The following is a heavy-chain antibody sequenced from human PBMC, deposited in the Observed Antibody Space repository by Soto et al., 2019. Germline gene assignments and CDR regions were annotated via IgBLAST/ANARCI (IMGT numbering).Heavy chain of an antibody. J-gene: IGHJ4*02. V-gene: IGHV3-23*01. CDR3: VQYPLGPVSVLELDF. D-gene: IGHD2-8*01. Sequence: GGSLRLSCAASGFTFSSYAMSWVRQAPGKGLEWVSAISGSGGSTYYADSVKGRFTISRDNSKNTLYLHMNSLRAEASAVYFCVQYPLGPVSVLELDFWGQGTLVTVSS. CDR1: GFTFSSYA. CDR2: ISGSGGST.